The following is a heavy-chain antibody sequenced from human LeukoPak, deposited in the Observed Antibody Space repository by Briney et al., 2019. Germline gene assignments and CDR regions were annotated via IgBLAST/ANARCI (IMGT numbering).Heavy chain of an antibody. Sequence: ASVKVSCKASGYTFTNHGITWVRQAPGQGLEWMGRINTYYGNTNYAQKLQGRVTMTTDTFTTTAYMELRSLRSDDTAVYYCARDRLGADDVFDIWGQGTMVTVSS. J-gene: IGHJ3*02. D-gene: IGHD3-16*01. CDR3: ARDRLGADDVFDI. CDR1: GYTFTNHG. CDR2: INTYYGNT. V-gene: IGHV1-18*01.